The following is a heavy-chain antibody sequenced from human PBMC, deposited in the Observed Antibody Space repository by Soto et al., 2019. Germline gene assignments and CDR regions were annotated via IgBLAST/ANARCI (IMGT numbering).Heavy chain of an antibody. CDR3: ERVTKFYDMLTASYAPNYFDY. Sequence: VPLVEPGGTLVQPGGSLGLSCAASGFIVTSNYMTWFRQAPGKGLECVSVIDAGGNTYYPHSVKGRVTISSYNSKNTVFHQMNNLRAEDRAVYYGERVTKFYDMLTASYAPNYFDYWGQGTQVTVSS. CDR2: IDAGGNT. CDR1: GFIVTSNY. J-gene: IGHJ4*02. V-gene: IGHV3-53*01. D-gene: IGHD3-9*01.